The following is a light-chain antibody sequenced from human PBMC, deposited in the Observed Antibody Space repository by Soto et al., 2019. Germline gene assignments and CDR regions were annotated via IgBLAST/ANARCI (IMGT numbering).Light chain of an antibody. CDR2: DVS. CDR1: SGDIGVYNY. J-gene: IGLJ3*02. V-gene: IGLV2-14*01. CDR3: SSYTSSSTTWV. Sequence: QAVVTQPASVSGSPGQSITISCTGTSGDIGVYNYVSWYQQHPGKAPKLMIYDVSSRPSGVSNRFSGSKSGNTASLTISGRQAEDEGDYYCSSYTSSSTTWVFGGGTKLTVL.